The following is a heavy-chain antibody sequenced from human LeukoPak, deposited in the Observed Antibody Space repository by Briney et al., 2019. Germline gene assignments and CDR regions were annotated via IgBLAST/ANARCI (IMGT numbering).Heavy chain of an antibody. CDR2: ISSSSRYI. Sequence: GGSLRLSCVASGFTFSSYSLNWVRQAPGKGLEWVSSISSSSRYIYYADSVKGRFTISRDSAKNSLYLQMDSLRAEDTAVYYCARVHGLRYFDWLSPMDYWGQGTLVTVSS. V-gene: IGHV3-21*01. CDR3: ARVHGLRYFDWLSPMDY. CDR1: GFTFSSYS. D-gene: IGHD3-9*01. J-gene: IGHJ4*02.